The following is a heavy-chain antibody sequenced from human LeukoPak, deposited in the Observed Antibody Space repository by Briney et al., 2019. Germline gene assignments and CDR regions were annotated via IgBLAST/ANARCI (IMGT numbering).Heavy chain of an antibody. CDR3: VRDRGYSTFDY. V-gene: IGHV3-7*01. D-gene: IGHD4-23*01. CDR2: MKEDGGEI. J-gene: IGHJ4*02. Sequence: GGSLRLSCAGSGFPFSNYWMAWVRQAPGKGLEGVANMKEDGGEINYVDSVKGRFTISRDNDKNSLGIQMNSLRVDDTAVYYCVRDRGYSTFDYWGQGTLVIVSS. CDR1: GFPFSNYW.